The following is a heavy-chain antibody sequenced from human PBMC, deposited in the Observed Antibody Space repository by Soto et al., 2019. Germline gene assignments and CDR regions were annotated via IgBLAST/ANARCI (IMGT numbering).Heavy chain of an antibody. V-gene: IGHV3-48*03. D-gene: IGHD2-15*01. Sequence: EVQLVESGGGLVQPGGSLRLSCAASGFTFSTYEMNWVRQAPGKGLEWVSYISSSGSTIYYADSVKGRFTISRDNAKNSLYLQMNSLRVEDTAVYYCARDRYCSGGSCYSYYYYGMDVWGQGTTVTVSS. J-gene: IGHJ6*02. CDR2: ISSSGSTI. CDR1: GFTFSTYE. CDR3: ARDRYCSGGSCYSYYYYGMDV.